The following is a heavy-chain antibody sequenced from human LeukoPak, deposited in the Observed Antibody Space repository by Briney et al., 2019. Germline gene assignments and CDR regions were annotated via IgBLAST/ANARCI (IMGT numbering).Heavy chain of an antibody. CDR1: GFTFSSYW. CDR2: ISSSSSYI. CDR3: ARGEVGIFDY. D-gene: IGHD2-21*01. V-gene: IGHV3-21*01. Sequence: GGSLRLSCAASGFTFSSYWMSWVRQAPGKGLEWVSSISSSSSYIYYADSVKGRFTISRDNAKNSLYLQMNSLRVEDTAVYYCARGEVGIFDYWGQGTLVTVSS. J-gene: IGHJ4*02.